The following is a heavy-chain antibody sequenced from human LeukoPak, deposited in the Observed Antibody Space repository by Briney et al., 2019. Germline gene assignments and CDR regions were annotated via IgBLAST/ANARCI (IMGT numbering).Heavy chain of an antibody. CDR1: GFTFSSYE. V-gene: IGHV3-48*03. Sequence: PGGSLRLSCAASGFTFSSYEMNWVRQAPGKGLEWVSYISSSGSTIYYADSVKGRFTISRDNAKNSLYLQINSLRAEDTAVYYCARDKLLGYGGFDCWGQGTLVTVSS. CDR2: ISSSGSTI. CDR3: ARDKLLGYGGFDC. J-gene: IGHJ4*02. D-gene: IGHD5-12*01.